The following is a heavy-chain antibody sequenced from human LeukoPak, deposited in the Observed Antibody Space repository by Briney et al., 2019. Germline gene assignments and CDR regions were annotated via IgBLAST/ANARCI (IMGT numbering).Heavy chain of an antibody. Sequence: GGSLRLSCASSGFTFSSYSMNWVRQAPGKGLEWVSSISSSSSYIYYADPVKGRFTISRDNAKNSLYLQMNSLRAEDTAVYYCARDPYGGNSEDYWGQGTLVTVSS. V-gene: IGHV3-21*01. CDR3: ARDPYGGNSEDY. D-gene: IGHD4-23*01. CDR1: GFTFSSYS. CDR2: ISSSSSYI. J-gene: IGHJ4*02.